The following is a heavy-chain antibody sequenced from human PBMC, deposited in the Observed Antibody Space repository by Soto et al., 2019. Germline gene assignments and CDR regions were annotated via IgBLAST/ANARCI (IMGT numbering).Heavy chain of an antibody. CDR2: IYYSGST. Sequence: SEPLSLTCTVSGGSISSYYWSWIRQHPGKGLEWIGYIYYSGSTYYNPSLKSRVTISVDTSKNQFSLKLSSVTSADTAVYYCARFYSGYDPYFDYWGQGTLVTVSS. D-gene: IGHD5-12*01. CDR1: GGSISSYY. V-gene: IGHV4-59*06. J-gene: IGHJ4*02. CDR3: ARFYSGYDPYFDY.